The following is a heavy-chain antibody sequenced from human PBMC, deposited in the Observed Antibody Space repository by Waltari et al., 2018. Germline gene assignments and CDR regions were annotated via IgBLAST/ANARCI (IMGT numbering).Heavy chain of an antibody. CDR1: GGSISSSSYY. D-gene: IGHD3-10*01. J-gene: IGHJ6*02. Sequence: LQLQESGPGLVKPSETLSLTCTVSGGSISSSSYYWGWIRQPPGEGLEWVANIKQDGSEKYYVDSVKGRFTISRDNAKNSLYLQMNSRRAEDTAVYYCARESNERITMVRVGLYGMDVWGQGTTVTVSS. V-gene: IGHV3-7*01. CDR2: IKQDGSEK. CDR3: ARESNERITMVRVGLYGMDV.